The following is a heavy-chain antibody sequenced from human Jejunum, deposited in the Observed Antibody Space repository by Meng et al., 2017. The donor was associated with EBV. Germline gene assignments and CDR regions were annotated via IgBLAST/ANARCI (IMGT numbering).Heavy chain of an antibody. CDR2: INGGATST. CDR1: ESILTTYE. V-gene: IGHV1-3*01. Sequence: SRGGLKTTGASERVSWQSSESILTTYEMHWVRQAPGQMLEWMGWINGGATSTVYSQNFQGRLTIARDTSARTAFMELSSLTSEDTAVYYCASGPSCSSGSCQEFDYWGQGTLVTVSS. J-gene: IGHJ4*02. CDR3: ASGPSCSSGSCQEFDY. D-gene: IGHD2-2*01.